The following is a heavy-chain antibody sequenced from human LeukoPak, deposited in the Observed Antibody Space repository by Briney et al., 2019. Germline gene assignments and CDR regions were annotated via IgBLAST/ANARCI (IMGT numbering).Heavy chain of an antibody. D-gene: IGHD6-13*01. CDR2: ISGSGGST. CDR1: GLTFSSYA. CDR3: AKLGGSWYLYYFDY. Sequence: GGSLRLSCAASGLTFSSYAMSWVRQAPGKGLEWVSTISGSGGSTYYADSVKGRFTISRDNSKNTLYLQMNSLGAEDTAVYYCAKLGGSWYLYYFDYWGQGTLVTVSS. J-gene: IGHJ4*02. V-gene: IGHV3-23*01.